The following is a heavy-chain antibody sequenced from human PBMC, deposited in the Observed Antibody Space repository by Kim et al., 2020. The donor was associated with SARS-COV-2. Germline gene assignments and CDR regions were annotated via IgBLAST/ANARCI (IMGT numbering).Heavy chain of an antibody. J-gene: IGHJ5*02. CDR2: GRTT. V-gene: IGHV3-20*03. CDR3: TRQSRGSDA. Sequence: GRTTGYSDSVKGRFTLSRDNAKNSLYLDLNSLRADDTALYYCTRQSRGSDAWGQGTLVTVSS. D-gene: IGHD3-16*01.